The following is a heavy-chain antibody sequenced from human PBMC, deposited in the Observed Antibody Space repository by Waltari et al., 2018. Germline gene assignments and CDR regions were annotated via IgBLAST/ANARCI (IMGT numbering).Heavy chain of an antibody. J-gene: IGHJ6*03. CDR2: ISSSSSYI. CDR3: ARDNRPSAAGTNYFYYMDV. Sequence: EVQLVGSGGGLVKPGGSLRLSCAASGCTFSSYSMNWVRQAPGKGLEWVSSISSSSSYIYYADSVKCRFYNSRDNDKNAVYLQMNSLRAEDTAVYYCARDNRPSAAGTNYFYYMDVWGKGTAVTVSS. CDR1: GCTFSSYS. V-gene: IGHV3-21*01. D-gene: IGHD6-13*01.